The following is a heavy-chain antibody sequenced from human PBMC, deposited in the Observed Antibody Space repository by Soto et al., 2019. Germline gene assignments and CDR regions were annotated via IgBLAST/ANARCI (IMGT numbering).Heavy chain of an antibody. V-gene: IGHV3-9*01. D-gene: IGHD6-19*01. Sequence: EVQLVESGGGLVQTGRSLRLSCAASGFTFDDYAMHWVRQAPGKGLEWVSGISWNSGSIGYADSVKGRFTISRDNAKNSLYLQMNSLRAEDTALYYCAKAQGVAGTLHYWYFDLWGRGTLVTVSS. CDR2: ISWNSGSI. CDR3: AKAQGVAGTLHYWYFDL. J-gene: IGHJ2*01. CDR1: GFTFDDYA.